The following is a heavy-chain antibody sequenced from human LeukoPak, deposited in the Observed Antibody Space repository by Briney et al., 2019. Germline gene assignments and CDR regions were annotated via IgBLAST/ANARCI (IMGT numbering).Heavy chain of an antibody. CDR2: IYTSGST. V-gene: IGHV4-4*07. D-gene: IGHD2-15*01. CDR1: GGSISSYY. CDR3: ARGRYCSGGSCYWVSYNWFDP. Sequence: SQTLSLTCTVSGGSISSYYWSWIRQPAGKGLEWIGRIYTSGSTNYNPSLKSRVTMSVDTSKNQFSLKLSSVTAADTAVYYCARGRYCSGGSCYWVSYNWFDPWGQGTLVTVSS. J-gene: IGHJ5*02.